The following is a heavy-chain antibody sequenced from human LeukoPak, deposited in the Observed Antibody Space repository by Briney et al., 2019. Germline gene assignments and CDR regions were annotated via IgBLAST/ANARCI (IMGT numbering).Heavy chain of an antibody. Sequence: GGSLRLSCAASELIFSGYWMDWVRQAPGKGLEWVANIKQEGSEKQYVGSVRGRLTIPRDNAKNSLYLQMTSLRVEDTAVYYSARDGFVAAADYWGQGTLVTVSS. CDR2: IKQEGSEK. CDR1: ELIFSGYW. CDR3: ARDGFVAAADY. J-gene: IGHJ4*02. V-gene: IGHV3-7*01. D-gene: IGHD6-13*01.